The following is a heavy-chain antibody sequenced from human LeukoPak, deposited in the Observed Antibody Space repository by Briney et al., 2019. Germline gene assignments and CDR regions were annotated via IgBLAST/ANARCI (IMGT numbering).Heavy chain of an antibody. V-gene: IGHV4-34*01. CDR2: INHSGST. CDR3: ARASRWEVLSSSFDY. CDR1: GESFGGYY. J-gene: IGHJ4*02. Sequence: SETLSLTCAVYGESFGGYYWSWIRQPPGKGLEWIGEINHSGSTNYNPSLKSRVTISVDTSKKQFSLKLSSVTAADTAIYYCARASRWEVLSSSFDYWGQGTLVTVSS. D-gene: IGHD1-26*01.